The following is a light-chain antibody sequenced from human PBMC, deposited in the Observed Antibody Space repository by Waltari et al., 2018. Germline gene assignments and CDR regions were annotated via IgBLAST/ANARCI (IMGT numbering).Light chain of an antibody. CDR1: QDTNIY. CDR2: DAS. CDR3: KQFELDPFT. J-gene: IGKJ3*01. V-gene: IGKV1-33*01. Sequence: IQMTQSPSSLSASVGYRVTITCHASQDTNIYLNWYQQKPGTAPKLLIYDASSLETGVASRFSGSGSGTHVTLTISSLQPEDVATYYCKQFELDPFTFGPGTKVEIK.